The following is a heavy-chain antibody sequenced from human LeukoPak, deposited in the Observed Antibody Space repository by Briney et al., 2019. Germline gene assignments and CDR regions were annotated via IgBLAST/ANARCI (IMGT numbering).Heavy chain of an antibody. Sequence: GGSLRLSCAASGFTFSSYSMNWVRQAPGKGLEWVSSISSSSSYIYYADSVKGRFTISRDNAKSSLYLQMNSLRAEDTAVYYCARGREMATAPTPFDYWGQGTLVTVSS. CDR3: ARGREMATAPTPFDY. CDR2: ISSSSSYI. D-gene: IGHD5-24*01. J-gene: IGHJ4*02. V-gene: IGHV3-21*01. CDR1: GFTFSSYS.